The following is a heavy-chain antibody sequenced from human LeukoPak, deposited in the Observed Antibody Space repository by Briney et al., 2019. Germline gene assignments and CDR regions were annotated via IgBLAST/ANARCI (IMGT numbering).Heavy chain of an antibody. V-gene: IGHV1-69*01. Sequence: SVKVSCKASGGTFSSYAISWVRQAPGQGLEWMGGIIPIFGTANYAQKFQGRVTITADESTSTVYMELSSLRSEDTAVYYCARDRQLDPTEGAFDIWGQGTMVTVSS. CDR3: ARDRQLDPTEGAFDI. J-gene: IGHJ3*02. CDR2: IIPIFGTA. CDR1: GGTFSSYA. D-gene: IGHD1-1*01.